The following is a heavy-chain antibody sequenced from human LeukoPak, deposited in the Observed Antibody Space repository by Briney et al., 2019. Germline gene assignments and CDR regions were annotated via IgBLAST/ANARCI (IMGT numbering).Heavy chain of an antibody. CDR1: GFTFSSYW. Sequence: GGSLRLSCAASGFTFSSYWMPWVRQAPGKGLVWVSRINSDGSSTSYADSVKGRFTISRDNAKNTLYPQMNSLRAEDTAVYYCAREEVTMVRGVIPRYGMDVWGQGTTVTVSS. V-gene: IGHV3-74*01. CDR2: INSDGSST. CDR3: AREEVTMVRGVIPRYGMDV. D-gene: IGHD3-10*01. J-gene: IGHJ6*02.